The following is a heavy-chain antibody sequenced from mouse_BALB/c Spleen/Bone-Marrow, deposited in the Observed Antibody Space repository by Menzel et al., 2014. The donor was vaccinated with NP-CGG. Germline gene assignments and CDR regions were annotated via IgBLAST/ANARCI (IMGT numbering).Heavy chain of an antibody. CDR2: INPSTGYT. CDR3: ARNGYGNYHYYAMDY. Sequence: QVQLQQSGAELAKPGASVKMSCKASGYTFTSYWMYWIKQRPGQGLEWIGYINPSTGYTEYNQKFKDKATLTADKSSNTAYMQLSSLTSEDSAVYYCARNGYGNYHYYAMDYWGQGTSVTVSS. D-gene: IGHD2-1*01. J-gene: IGHJ4*01. V-gene: IGHV1-7*01. CDR1: GYTFTSYW.